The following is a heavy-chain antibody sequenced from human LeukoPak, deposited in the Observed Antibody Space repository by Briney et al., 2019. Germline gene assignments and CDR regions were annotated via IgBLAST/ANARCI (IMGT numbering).Heavy chain of an antibody. D-gene: IGHD3-10*01. CDR1: GFTFDDYA. Sequence: TGGSLRLSCAASGFTFDDYAMHWVRHAPGKGLEWVSLISWDGGSTYADSVKGRFTISRDNSKNSLYLQMNSLRAEDTALYYCAKDMDGSGSYGYDYWGQGTLVTVSS. CDR3: AKDMDGSGSYGYDY. CDR2: ISWDGGST. J-gene: IGHJ4*02. V-gene: IGHV3-43D*03.